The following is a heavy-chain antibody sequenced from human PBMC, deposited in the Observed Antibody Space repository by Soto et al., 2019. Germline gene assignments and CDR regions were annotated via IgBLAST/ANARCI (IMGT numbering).Heavy chain of an antibody. CDR3: VTGPN. V-gene: IGHV3-15*07. CDR2: IKSKTDGETT. Sequence: EAQLVESGGGLVKPGGSLRLSCAASGFTFTNAWMNWVRQAPGKGLEWVGRIKSKTDGETTDYAAPVKGRFTVSRDDSKNTLSLQMNSLKTEDTAVYYCVTGPNWGQGTLVTVSS. J-gene: IGHJ4*02. CDR1: GFTFTNAW.